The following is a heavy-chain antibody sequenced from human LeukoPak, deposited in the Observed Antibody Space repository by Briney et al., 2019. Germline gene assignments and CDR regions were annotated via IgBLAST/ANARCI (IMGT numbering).Heavy chain of an antibody. V-gene: IGHV1-3*01. D-gene: IGHD3-22*01. CDR2: INAGNGNT. Sequence: GASVKVSCKASGYTFTSYAMHWVRQAPGQRLEWMGWINAGNGNTKYSQKFQGRVTITRDTSASTAYMELSSLRSEDTAVYYCARSNYYDSSGYYFLGYRVTDWFDPWGRGTLVTVSS. J-gene: IGHJ5*02. CDR3: ARSNYYDSSGYYFLGYRVTDWFDP. CDR1: GYTFTSYA.